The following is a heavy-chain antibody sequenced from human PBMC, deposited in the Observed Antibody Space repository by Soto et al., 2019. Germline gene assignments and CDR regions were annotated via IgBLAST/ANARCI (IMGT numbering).Heavy chain of an antibody. CDR2: IYHSGST. CDR3: ARRSGSYYFY. J-gene: IGHJ4*02. Sequence: PXETLSLTCAVAGCSISSSTWWSWVRQPPGKGLEWIGEIYHSGSTNYNPSLKSRVTISVDKSKNQFSLKLSSVTAADTAVYYCARRSGSYYFYWGQGTLVTVSS. D-gene: IGHD1-26*01. V-gene: IGHV4-4*02. CDR1: GCSISSSTW.